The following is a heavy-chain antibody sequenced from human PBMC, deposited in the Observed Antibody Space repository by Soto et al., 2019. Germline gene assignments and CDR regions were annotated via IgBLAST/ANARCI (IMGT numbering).Heavy chain of an antibody. D-gene: IGHD4-17*01. J-gene: IGHJ4*02. V-gene: IGHV4-39*01. CDR3: VSQRTTVPTQAYFDY. CDR2: VYYRGRS. CDR1: GGSVTNSSYY. Sequence: SETLSLTCTVSGGSVTNSSYYWGWIRQSPGKGLEWIGSVYYRGRSYSKSSVKSRVTISVDTSKNRFSLSLNSVTASDTAVYFCVSQRTTVPTQAYFDYWGQGSLVTVSS.